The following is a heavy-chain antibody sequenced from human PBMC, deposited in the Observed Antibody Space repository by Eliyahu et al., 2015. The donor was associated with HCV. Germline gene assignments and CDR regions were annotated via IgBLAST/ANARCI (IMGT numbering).Heavy chain of an antibody. CDR2: IWYDGSNK. CDR1: GFTFXSXG. V-gene: IGHV3-33*01. J-gene: IGHJ4*02. CDR3: ARGDCSGGSCWRKILYYFDY. D-gene: IGHD2-15*01. Sequence: QVQLVESGGGVVQPGRSLRLSCAAXGFTFXSXGXHWVRQAPGKGLEWVXVIWYDGSNKYYADSVKGRFTISRDNSKNTLYLQMNSLRAEDTAVYYCARGDCSGGSCWRKILYYFDYWGQGTLVTVSS.